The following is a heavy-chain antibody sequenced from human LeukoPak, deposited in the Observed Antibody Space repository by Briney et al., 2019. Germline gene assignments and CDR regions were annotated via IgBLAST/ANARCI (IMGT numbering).Heavy chain of an antibody. CDR1: GFTFSSYW. Sequence: GGSLRLSCEASGFTFSSYWMSWVRQAPGKGLEWVANIKQDGSEKYYVDSVKGRFTISRDNAKNSLYLQMNSLRAEDTAVYYCAREDRHYYDSSGYYYVRVVMRYFQHWGQGTLVTVSS. V-gene: IGHV3-7*01. CDR3: AREDRHYYDSSGYYYVRVVMRYFQH. D-gene: IGHD3-22*01. CDR2: IKQDGSEK. J-gene: IGHJ1*01.